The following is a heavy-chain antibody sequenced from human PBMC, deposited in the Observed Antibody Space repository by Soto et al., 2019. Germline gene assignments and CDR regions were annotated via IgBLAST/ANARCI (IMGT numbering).Heavy chain of an antibody. CDR3: ARSGYSSHGMDV. J-gene: IGHJ6*02. D-gene: IGHD5-12*01. CDR1: GYRFTTSW. Sequence: PGESLKISCRGSGYRFTTSWIGWVRQMPGKGLEWMGTIYPGDSDTRYSPSFQGQVTISADKSMGTAYLQWRSLKASDTAMYYCARSGYSSHGMDVWGQGTTVTVSS. CDR2: IYPGDSDT. V-gene: IGHV5-51*01.